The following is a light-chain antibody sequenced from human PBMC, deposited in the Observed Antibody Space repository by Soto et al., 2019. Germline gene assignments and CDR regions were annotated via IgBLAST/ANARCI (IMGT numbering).Light chain of an antibody. CDR3: QQYNNWPVT. CDR2: GAS. J-gene: IGKJ4*01. Sequence: EIVMTQSPATLSVSPGERATLSCRASQNVNNNLAWYQQKPGQSPRLVIYGASTRATGIPARFSGSGSGTEFTLTISSLQSEDFAVYYCQQYNNWPVTFGGGTRVEI. V-gene: IGKV3-15*01. CDR1: QNVNNN.